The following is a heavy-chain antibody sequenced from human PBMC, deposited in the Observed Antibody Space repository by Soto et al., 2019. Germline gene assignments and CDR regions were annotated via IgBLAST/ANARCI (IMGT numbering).Heavy chain of an antibody. D-gene: IGHD3-16*02. V-gene: IGHV3-33*01. CDR1: GFTFSSYG. J-gene: IGHJ4*02. Sequence: QVQLVESGGGVVQPGRSLRLCWAASGFTFSSYGMHWVRQAPGKGLEWVAVIWYDGSNKYYADSVKGRFTISRDNSKNTLYLQMNSLRAEDTAVYYCARDYPPSFYWGQGTLVTVSS. CDR3: ARDYPPSFY. CDR2: IWYDGSNK.